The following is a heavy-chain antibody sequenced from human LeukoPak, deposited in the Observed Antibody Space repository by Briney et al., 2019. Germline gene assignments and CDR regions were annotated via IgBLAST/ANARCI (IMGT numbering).Heavy chain of an antibody. D-gene: IGHD2-15*01. CDR3: AKGPRDPTEFCSGGRCSPTYDV. J-gene: IGHJ4*02. CDR2: ISSSGRTI. CDR1: GFIFSNFE. Sequence: PGGSLRLSCAASGFIFSNFEMNWVRQAPGKGLEWVSYISSSGRTIYYAESMKGRFTMSRDNAKNSLYLQMSSLRVEDTAVYYCAKGPRDPTEFCSGGRCSPTYDVWGQGTLVTVSS. V-gene: IGHV3-48*03.